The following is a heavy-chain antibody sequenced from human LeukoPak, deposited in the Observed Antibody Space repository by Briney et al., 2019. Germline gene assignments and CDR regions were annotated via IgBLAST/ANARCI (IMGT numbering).Heavy chain of an antibody. D-gene: IGHD6-13*01. V-gene: IGHV4-59*13. CDR1: GGSISSYY. CDR2: IYYSGST. Sequence: PSETLSLTCTVSGGSISSYYWSWIRQPPGKGLEWIGYIYYSGSTNYNPSLKSRVTISVDTSKNQFSLKLNSVTAADTAVYYCARLYSSTWEGYFQHWGQGTLVTVSS. CDR3: ARLYSSTWEGYFQH. J-gene: IGHJ1*01.